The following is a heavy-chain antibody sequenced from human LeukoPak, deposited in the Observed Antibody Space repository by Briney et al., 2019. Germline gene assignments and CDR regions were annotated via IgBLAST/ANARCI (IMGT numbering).Heavy chain of an antibody. CDR1: GFTFSSYS. J-gene: IGHJ4*02. CDR3: AGGEAQWAPSRGQASPFDY. V-gene: IGHV3-21*01. CDR2: ISSSSSYI. D-gene: IGHD3-10*01. Sequence: GGSLRLSCAASGFTFSSYSMNWVRQAPGKGLEWVSSISSSSSYIYYADSVKGRFTISRDNAKNSLYLQMNSLRAEDTAVYYCAGGEAQWAPSRGQASPFDYWGQGTLVTVSS.